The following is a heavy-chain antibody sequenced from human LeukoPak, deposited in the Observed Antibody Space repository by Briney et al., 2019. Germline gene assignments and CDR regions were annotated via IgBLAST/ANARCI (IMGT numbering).Heavy chain of an antibody. Sequence: GGSLRLSCAASGFTFSSYAMHWVRQAPGKGLEWVAVISYDGSNKYYADSVKGRFTISRDNSKNTLYLQMNSLRAEDTAVYYCAGVVGNYYGSGSSYNWFDPLGPGNPGHRLL. D-gene: IGHD3-10*01. CDR2: ISYDGSNK. CDR3: AGVVGNYYGSGSSYNWFDP. V-gene: IGHV3-30-3*01. CDR1: GFTFSSYA. J-gene: IGHJ5*02.